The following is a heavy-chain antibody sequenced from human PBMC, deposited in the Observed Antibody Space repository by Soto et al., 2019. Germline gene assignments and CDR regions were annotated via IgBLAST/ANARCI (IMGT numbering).Heavy chain of an antibody. Sequence: PGESLTISCKGSGYSFAGYWITWVPQKPGKGLEWMGRIDPSDSQTYYSPSFRGHVTISVTKSITTVFLQWSSLRASDTAMYYCARQIYDSDTGPNFQYYFDSWGQGTTVTVSS. J-gene: IGHJ4*02. D-gene: IGHD3-22*01. CDR3: ARQIYDSDTGPNFQYYFDS. V-gene: IGHV5-10-1*01. CDR1: GYSFAGYW. CDR2: IDPSDSQT.